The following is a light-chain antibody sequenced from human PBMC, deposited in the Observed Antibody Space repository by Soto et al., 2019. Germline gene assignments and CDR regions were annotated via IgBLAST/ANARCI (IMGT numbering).Light chain of an antibody. CDR3: QQYYSTPWT. V-gene: IGKV4-1*01. CDR2: WAS. J-gene: IGKJ1*01. Sequence: DIVMTQSPDSLAVSLGERATINCKSSQSVLYSSNNKNYLAWYQQKPGQPPKLIIYWASTRESGVPDRFSGSGSGPDFTLTISSLQAEDEAVYYCQQYYSTPWTFGQGTKVELK. CDR1: QSVLYSSNNKNY.